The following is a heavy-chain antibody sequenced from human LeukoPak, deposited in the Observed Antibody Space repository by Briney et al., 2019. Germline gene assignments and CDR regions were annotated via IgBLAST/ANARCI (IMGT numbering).Heavy chain of an antibody. J-gene: IGHJ4*02. CDR1: GDPISSNNRY. D-gene: IGHD6-13*01. Sequence: SETLSLTCTVSGDPISSNNRYWGWIRQPPGKGLEWIGSFYFGGSNYYSPSLRSRVIISLDTSKNQFSLALNFVTAADTAMYYCASSHSATWYDDWGQGALVTVS. CDR2: FYFGGSN. CDR3: ASSHSATWYDD. V-gene: IGHV4-39*07.